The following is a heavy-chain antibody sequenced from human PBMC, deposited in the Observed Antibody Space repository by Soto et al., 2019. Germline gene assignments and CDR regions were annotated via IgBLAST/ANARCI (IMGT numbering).Heavy chain of an antibody. D-gene: IGHD2-15*01. CDR2: IIPIFGTA. V-gene: IGHV1-69*13. J-gene: IGHJ4*02. Sequence: SVKVSCKASGGTFSSYASSWVRQAPGQGLEWMGGIIPIFGTANYAQKFQGRVTITADESTSTAYMELSSLRSEDTAVYYCARDGGNKALVDWGQGTLLTVSS. CDR1: GGTFSSYA. CDR3: ARDGGNKALVD.